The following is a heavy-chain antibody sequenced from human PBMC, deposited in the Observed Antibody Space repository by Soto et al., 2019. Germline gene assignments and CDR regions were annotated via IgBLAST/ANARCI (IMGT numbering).Heavy chain of an antibody. J-gene: IGHJ6*02. CDR1: GFTFSSYC. Sequence: GGSLRLSCAASGFTFSSYCMHWVRQAPGKGLEWVAVISYDGSNKYYADSVKGRFTISRDNSKNTLYLQMNSLRAEDTAVYYCAKDAYYYGMDVWGQGTTVTVSS. V-gene: IGHV3-30*18. CDR2: ISYDGSNK. CDR3: AKDAYYYGMDV.